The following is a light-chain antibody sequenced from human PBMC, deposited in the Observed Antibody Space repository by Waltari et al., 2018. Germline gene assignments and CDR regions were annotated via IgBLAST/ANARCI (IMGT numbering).Light chain of an antibody. Sequence: EIELTQSPATLSLSPGQRATLSCRASQSVSINLGWYQQKLGQPPRLLIYDTSNRATGIPDRFSASGFGTDVTLTISSLEPEDFAVYFCQQTSSWPLTFGGGTKVEIK. CDR3: QQTSSWPLT. CDR2: DTS. J-gene: IGKJ4*01. CDR1: QSVSIN. V-gene: IGKV3-11*01.